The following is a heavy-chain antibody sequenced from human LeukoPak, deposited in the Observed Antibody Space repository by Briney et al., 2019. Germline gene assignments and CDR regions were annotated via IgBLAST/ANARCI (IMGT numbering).Heavy chain of an antibody. Sequence: ASVKVSCKASGYTFTGQCLHWVRQAPGQGLEWMGIINPSAGSTSYAQKFQGRVTMTRDTSTSTVYMELSSLKSDDTAVYYCARRNSGYQDLDFWGQGTLVTVSS. CDR1: GYTFTGQC. D-gene: IGHD5-12*01. CDR3: ARRNSGYQDLDF. V-gene: IGHV1-46*01. J-gene: IGHJ4*02. CDR2: INPSAGST.